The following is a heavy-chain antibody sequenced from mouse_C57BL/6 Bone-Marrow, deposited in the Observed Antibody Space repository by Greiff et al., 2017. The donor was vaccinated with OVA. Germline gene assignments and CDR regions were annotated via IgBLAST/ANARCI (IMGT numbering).Heavy chain of an antibody. J-gene: IGHJ1*03. Sequence: QVQLQQPGAELVMPGASVKLSCKASGYSFTSYWIHWVKQRPGQGLEWIGELDPSDSYTNYNQKFKGKSTWTGDKASSTAYMQVCRLTSEESAVYYGARGPTMVSYWYFAGWGTETTVTVSS. CDR3: ARGPTMVSYWYFAG. CDR2: LDPSDSYT. CDR1: GYSFTSYW. V-gene: IGHV1-69*01. D-gene: IGHD2-9*01.